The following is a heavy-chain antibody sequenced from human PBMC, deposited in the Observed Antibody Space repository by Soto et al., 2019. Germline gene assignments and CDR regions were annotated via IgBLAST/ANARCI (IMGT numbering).Heavy chain of an antibody. CDR3: AKIALVGSFGFELARDY. J-gene: IGHJ4*02. V-gene: IGHV3-23*01. D-gene: IGHD2-8*02. CDR2: ISFSGDNT. Sequence: PGGSLRLSCGASGLTFSGQWIHWVRQAPGKGLEWVSGISFSGDNTNYADSVKGRFIISRDNSKNTVYLLMNRLRSEDSAIYYYAKIALVGSFGFELARDYWGQGVLVTVSS. CDR1: GLTFSGQW.